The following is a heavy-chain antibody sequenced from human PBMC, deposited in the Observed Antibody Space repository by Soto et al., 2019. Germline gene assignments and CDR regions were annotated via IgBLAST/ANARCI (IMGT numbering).Heavy chain of an antibody. D-gene: IGHD2-15*01. CDR3: AREQWGYDS. CDR1: GGSFSGYC. V-gene: IGHV4-34*09. J-gene: IGHJ4*02. CDR2: INHTGST. Sequence: PSETLCLTCAVDGGSFSGYCWTWIRQPPGTGLEWIGYINHTGSTNYNPSLKSRLTISVDTSKNQFSLELRSVTAADTAVYYCAREQWGYDSWGQGTLVTVSS.